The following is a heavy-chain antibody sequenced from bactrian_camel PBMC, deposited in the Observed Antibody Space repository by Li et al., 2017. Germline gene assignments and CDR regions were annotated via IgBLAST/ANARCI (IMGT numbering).Heavy chain of an antibody. CDR3: ARRYGPGNCRIESGIMKADFSY. CDR1: GHIKRRYC. CDR2: IDPDGRT. D-gene: IGHD5*01. Sequence: HVQLVESGGGSVQAGGSLRLSCVASGHIKRRYCMAWFRQAPGKEREGVASIDPDGRTTYQDSVKGRFTISKDNPKNTLYLQMNSLNPEDTAMYYCARRYGPGNCRIESGIMKADFSYWGQGTQVTVS. V-gene: IGHV3S53*01. J-gene: IGHJ6*01.